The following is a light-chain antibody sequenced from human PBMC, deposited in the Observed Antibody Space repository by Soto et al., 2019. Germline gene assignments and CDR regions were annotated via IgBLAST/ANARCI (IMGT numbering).Light chain of an antibody. CDR3: QQSYSFPYT. V-gene: IGKV1-39*01. CDR1: QSIHTY. CDR2: AAS. Sequence: DIQMTQSPSSLSGSVGDRVTITCRASQSIHTYLNWYQHKPGKAPKFLIYAASSLQSGVPSRFSGSGSWTDFTLTISTLQPEDVATYYEQQSYSFPYTFGQGTKLEIK. J-gene: IGKJ2*01.